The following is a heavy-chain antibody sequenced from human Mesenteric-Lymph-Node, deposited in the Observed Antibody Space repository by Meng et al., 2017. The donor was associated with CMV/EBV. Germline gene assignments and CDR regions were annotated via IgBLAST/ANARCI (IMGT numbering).Heavy chain of an antibody. CDR1: GGTFSSYT. J-gene: IGHJ6*02. V-gene: IGHV1-69*02. CDR2: IIPILGIA. CDR3: ARVGYCSSTSCYTGMDV. Sequence: SVKVSCKASGGTFSSYTISWVRQAPGQGLEWMGRIIPILGIANYAQKFQGRVTITADKSTSTAYMELSSLRSEDTAVYYCARVGYCSSTSCYTGMDVWGQGTTVTVSS. D-gene: IGHD2-2*02.